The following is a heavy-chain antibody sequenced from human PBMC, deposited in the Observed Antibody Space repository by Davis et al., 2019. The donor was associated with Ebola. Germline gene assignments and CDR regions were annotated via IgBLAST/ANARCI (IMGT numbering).Heavy chain of an antibody. Sequence: PGGSLRPSFTVSGGSFSSFYWSWIRQPAGKGLEWIGRIYTSGSITYNPSLKSRVTISVDTSKNQFSLKLSSVTAADTAVYYCARDLHRASGSYYYYGMDVWGQGTTVTGSS. V-gene: IGHV4-4*07. D-gene: IGHD3-10*01. CDR3: ARDLHRASGSYYYYGMDV. CDR2: IYTSGSI. CDR1: GGSFSSFY. J-gene: IGHJ6*02.